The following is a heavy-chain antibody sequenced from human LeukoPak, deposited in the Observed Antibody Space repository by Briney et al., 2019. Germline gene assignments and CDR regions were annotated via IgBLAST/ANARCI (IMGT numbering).Heavy chain of an antibody. V-gene: IGHV4-34*01. J-gene: IGHJ6*03. CDR3: ARGRQDVTMIVVVMTAVSYYLDV. Sequence: PSETLSLTCAVCGGSFSGYYWTWIRQTPEKGLEWIGEMNPSGSTSYNPSLKSRVTISVDTSKNQFSLKLSSVTAADMAVYYCARGRQDVTMIVVVMTAVSYYLDVWGKGTTVTVS. CDR1: GGSFSGYY. CDR2: MNPSGST. D-gene: IGHD3-22*01.